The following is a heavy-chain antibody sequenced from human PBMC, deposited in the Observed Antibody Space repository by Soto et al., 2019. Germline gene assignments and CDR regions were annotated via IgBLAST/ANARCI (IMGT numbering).Heavy chain of an antibody. J-gene: IGHJ4*02. CDR1: GFTFDNAW. D-gene: IGHD1-26*01. CDR3: TTDLPWSYGALGY. Sequence: EVQLVESGGGLVKPGESLTLSCATSGFTFDNAWMTWVRQAPGKGLEWVGRIKSKTDGGTTDYASPVKGRFTISRDDSKNTLYLQMNSLKTEDTAMYYCTTDLPWSYGALGYWGQGTLVTVSS. CDR2: IKSKTDGGTT. V-gene: IGHV3-15*01.